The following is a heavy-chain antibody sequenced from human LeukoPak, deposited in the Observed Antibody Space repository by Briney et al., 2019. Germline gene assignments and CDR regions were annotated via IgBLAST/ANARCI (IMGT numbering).Heavy chain of an antibody. CDR2: IIPILGIA. V-gene: IGHV1-69*04. CDR1: GGTFSSYA. CDR3: ARVRAAAAEDYYYYYMDV. Sequence: ASVKVSCKASGGTFSSYAISWVRQAPGQGLEWTGRIIPILGIANYAQKFQGRVTITADKSTSTAYMELSSLRSEDTAVYYCARVRAAAAEDYYYYYMDVWGKGTTVTVSS. D-gene: IGHD6-13*01. J-gene: IGHJ6*03.